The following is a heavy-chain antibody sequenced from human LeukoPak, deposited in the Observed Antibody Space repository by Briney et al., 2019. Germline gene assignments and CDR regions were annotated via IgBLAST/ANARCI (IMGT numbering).Heavy chain of an antibody. D-gene: IGHD3-3*01. J-gene: IGHJ6*02. CDR1: GYTFTSYG. Sequence: ASVKVSCKASGYTFTSYGISWVRQAPGQGLEWMGWISAYNGNTNYAQKLQGRVTMTTDTSTSTAYMELRSLRSDDTAVYYCARGPEYYDFWSRYYYYGMDVWGQGTTVTVSS. CDR2: ISAYNGNT. CDR3: ARGPEYYDFWSRYYYYGMDV. V-gene: IGHV1-18*01.